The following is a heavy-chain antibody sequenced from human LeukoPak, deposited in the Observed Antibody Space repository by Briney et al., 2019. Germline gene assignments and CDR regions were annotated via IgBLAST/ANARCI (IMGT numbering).Heavy chain of an antibody. CDR2: IYYSGST. CDR3: ARVNYYGSGSYVYNWFDP. Sequence: ASETLSLTCTVSGGSISSSSYYWGWIRQPPGKGLEWIGSIYYSGSTYYNPSLKSRVTITVDTSKNQFSLKLSSVTAADTAVYYCARVNYYGSGSYVYNWFDPWGQGTLVTVSS. CDR1: GGSISSSSYY. J-gene: IGHJ5*02. V-gene: IGHV4-39*07. D-gene: IGHD3-10*01.